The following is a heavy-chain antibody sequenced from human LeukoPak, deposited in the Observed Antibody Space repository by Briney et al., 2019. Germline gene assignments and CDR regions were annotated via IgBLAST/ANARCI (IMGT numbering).Heavy chain of an antibody. J-gene: IGHJ3*02. CDR1: GGSMSSYY. CDR3: AREASCFGSSGVTNAFDI. V-gene: IGHV4-59*01. Sequence: SETLSLTCIVSGGSMSSYYWRWIRQPPGKGLEWIGYIYSSGSTSYNPSLKSRVTISVDTSKNQFSLKLTSVTAADTAVYYCAREASCFGSSGVTNAFDIWGQGTMVTVSS. CDR2: IYSSGST. D-gene: IGHD3-22*01.